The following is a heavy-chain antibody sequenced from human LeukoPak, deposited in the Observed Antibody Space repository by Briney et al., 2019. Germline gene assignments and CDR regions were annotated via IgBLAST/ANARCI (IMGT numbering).Heavy chain of an antibody. D-gene: IGHD6-19*01. CDR1: GGTFSSYD. Sequence: SVKVSCKASGGTFSSYDISWVRQAPGQGLEWMGGIIPIFGTANYAQKFQGRVTMTRDTSTRTVYMELSSLRFEDTAMYYCARSWTGYNSGCDYWGQGTLVTVSS. CDR2: IIPIFGTA. V-gene: IGHV1-69*05. CDR3: ARSWTGYNSGCDY. J-gene: IGHJ4*02.